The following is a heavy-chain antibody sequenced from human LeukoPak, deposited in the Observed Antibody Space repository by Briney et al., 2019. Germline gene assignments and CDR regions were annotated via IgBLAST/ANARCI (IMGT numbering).Heavy chain of an antibody. J-gene: IGHJ6*03. V-gene: IGHV1-2*02. CDR3: ARESGWVGSNYYYMDV. D-gene: IGHD6-19*01. CDR1: GYTFTGYY. CDR2: INPNSGGT. Sequence: ASVKVSCKASGYTFTGYYMHWVRRAPGQGLEWTGWINPNSGGTNYAQKFQGRVTMTRDTSISTAYMELSRLRSDDTAVYYCARESGWVGSNYYYMDVWGKGTTVTVSS.